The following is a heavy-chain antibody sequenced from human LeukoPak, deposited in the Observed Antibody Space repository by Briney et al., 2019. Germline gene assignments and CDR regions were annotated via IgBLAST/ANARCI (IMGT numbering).Heavy chain of an antibody. CDR2: ISWNSGSI. D-gene: IGHD3-9*01. CDR3: ARAIRYFDNNDY. V-gene: IGHV3-9*01. Sequence: PGGSLRLSCAASGFTFDDYAMHWVRQAPGKGLEWVSGISWNSGSIGYVDSVKGRFTISRDNAKNSLYLQMNSLRAEDTAVYYCARAIRYFDNNDYWGQGTLVTVSS. CDR1: GFTFDDYA. J-gene: IGHJ4*02.